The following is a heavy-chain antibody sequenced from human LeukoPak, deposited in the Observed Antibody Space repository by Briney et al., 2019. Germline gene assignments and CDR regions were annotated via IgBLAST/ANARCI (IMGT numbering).Heavy chain of an antibody. CDR2: IYYSGST. D-gene: IGHD4-23*01. V-gene: IGHV4-59*01. Sequence: SETLSLTCTVSGGSISSYYWSWIRQPPGKGLEWIGYIYYSGSTNYNPSLKSRVTISVDTSKNQFSLKLSSVTAADTAVYYCARDLDYGGPRGYFDYWGQGTLVTVSS. CDR3: ARDLDYGGPRGYFDY. CDR1: GGSISSYY. J-gene: IGHJ4*02.